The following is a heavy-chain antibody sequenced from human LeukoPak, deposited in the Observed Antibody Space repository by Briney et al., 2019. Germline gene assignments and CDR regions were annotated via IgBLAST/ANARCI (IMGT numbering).Heavy chain of an antibody. CDR3: ARDNYYGSGSYYYYGMDV. CDR2: IYSGGST. CDR1: GFTVSSNY. Sequence: PGGSLRLSCAASGFTVSSNYMSWVRQAPGKGLEWVSVIYSGGSTYYADSVKGRFTISRDNSKNTLYLQMNSLRAEDTAVYYCARDNYYGSGSYYYYGMDVWGQGTTVTVSS. D-gene: IGHD3-10*01. V-gene: IGHV3-53*01. J-gene: IGHJ6*02.